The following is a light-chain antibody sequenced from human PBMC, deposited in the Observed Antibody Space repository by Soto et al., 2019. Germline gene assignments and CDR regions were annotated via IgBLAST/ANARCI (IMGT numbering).Light chain of an antibody. J-gene: IGKJ3*01. CDR2: AAS. CDR3: QQSAASPLT. Sequence: EIVLTQSPGTLSLSPGERATLSCRASQSLSTNSLAWYQQKPGQTPRLLIYAASTRDTDIPDRFNGSGSGTDFALTISRLEPEDFALYYCQQSAASPLTSGPGTQVDIK. CDR1: QSLSTNS. V-gene: IGKV3-20*01.